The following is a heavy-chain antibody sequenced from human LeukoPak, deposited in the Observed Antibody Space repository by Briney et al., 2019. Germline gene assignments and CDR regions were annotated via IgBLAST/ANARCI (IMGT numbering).Heavy chain of an antibody. V-gene: IGHV1-2*02. CDR2: INPNSGGT. CDR3: ARDEGGYDYVWGSYRNNWFDP. CDR1: GYTFTGYY. Sequence: ASVKASCKASGYTFTGYYMHWVRQAPGQGLEGMGWINPNSGGTNYAQKFQGRVTMTRDTSISTAYMELSRLRSDDTAVYYCARDEGGYDYVWGSYRNNWFDPWGQGTLVTVSS. J-gene: IGHJ5*02. D-gene: IGHD3-16*02.